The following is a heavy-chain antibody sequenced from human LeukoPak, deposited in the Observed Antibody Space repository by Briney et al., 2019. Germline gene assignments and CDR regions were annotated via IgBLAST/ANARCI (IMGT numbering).Heavy chain of an antibody. D-gene: IGHD1-26*01. CDR3: ARATLFRIVGATNYYYYMDV. J-gene: IGHJ6*03. V-gene: IGHV3-21*04. Sequence: GGSLRLSCAASGFTFSSYSMNWVRQAPGKGLEWVSSISSSSSYIYYADSVKGRFTISRDNAKNSLYLQMNSLRAEDTAVYYCARATLFRIVGATNYYYYMDVWGKGTTVTVSS. CDR1: GFTFSSYS. CDR2: ISSSSSYI.